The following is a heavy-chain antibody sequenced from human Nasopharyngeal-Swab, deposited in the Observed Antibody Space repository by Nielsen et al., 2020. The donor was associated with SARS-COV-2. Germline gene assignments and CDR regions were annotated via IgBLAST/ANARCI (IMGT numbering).Heavy chain of an antibody. CDR1: GFTFDNYA. Sequence: GGSLRLSCAASGFTFDNYAMSWVRQPPGRGLEWVSSISGSGNNTYYRDSVKGRFTISRDNSQNTLYLQMNSLRAEDTALYYCAKDGGGWYTSGWYYFDSWGQQILVTVSS. CDR3: AKDGGGWYTSGWYYFDS. CDR2: ISGSGNNT. V-gene: IGHV3-23*01. D-gene: IGHD6-19*01. J-gene: IGHJ4*02.